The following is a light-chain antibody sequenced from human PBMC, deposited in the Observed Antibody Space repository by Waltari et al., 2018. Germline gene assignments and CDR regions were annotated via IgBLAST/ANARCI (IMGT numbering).Light chain of an antibody. CDR2: RNT. CDR3: AAWDDSLRAWV. V-gene: IGLV1-47*01. J-gene: IGLJ3*02. Sequence: QSVLIQPPSASETPGQRVTISCSVSNSNIGSNYVCWYQHLPGTAPELLIYRNTQRPSGVPDRFSGSKSDTSASLAISGLRSEDEADYYCAAWDDSLRAWVFGGGTKLTVL. CDR1: NSNIGSNY.